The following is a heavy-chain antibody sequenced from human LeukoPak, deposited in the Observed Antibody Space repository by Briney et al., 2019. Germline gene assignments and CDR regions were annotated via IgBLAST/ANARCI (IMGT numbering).Heavy chain of an antibody. Sequence: GGFLRLSCAASGFTFSSYAMSWVRQAPGKGLEWVSAISGSGGSTYCADSVKGRFTISRDNSKNTLYLQMDSLRAEDTAVYYCAKGRSGITMIVVVITGHPFDYWGQGTLVTVSS. CDR1: GFTFSSYA. V-gene: IGHV3-23*01. CDR2: ISGSGGST. J-gene: IGHJ4*02. D-gene: IGHD3-22*01. CDR3: AKGRSGITMIVVVITGHPFDY.